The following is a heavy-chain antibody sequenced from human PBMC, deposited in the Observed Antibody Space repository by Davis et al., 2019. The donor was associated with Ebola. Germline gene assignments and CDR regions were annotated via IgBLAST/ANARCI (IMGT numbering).Heavy chain of an antibody. Sequence: PGGSLRLSCADSVITFSSYAMTWVRQAPGKGLEWVSAISGSGGITYYAGSVKGRFTVSRDNSKKTMYLQMNSLRAEDTAVYYCARSGLSFGVVKYHYGMDVWGKGTTVTVSS. CDR2: ISGSGGIT. V-gene: IGHV3-23*01. J-gene: IGHJ6*04. CDR3: ARSGLSFGVVKYHYGMDV. CDR1: VITFSSYA. D-gene: IGHD3-3*01.